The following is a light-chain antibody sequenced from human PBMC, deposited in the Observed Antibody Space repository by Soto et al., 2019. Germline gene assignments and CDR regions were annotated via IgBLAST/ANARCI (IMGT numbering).Light chain of an antibody. CDR1: QDISSY. Sequence: GDRVTLTSGASQDISSYLAWYQQKLGKAPTLLIYAASTLQSGVPSRFSGSGFGTDFTLTISSLQAEDFASYYCQQLRSYPSTFGGGTKVDI. V-gene: IGKV1-9*01. CDR3: QQLRSYPST. J-gene: IGKJ4*01. CDR2: AAS.